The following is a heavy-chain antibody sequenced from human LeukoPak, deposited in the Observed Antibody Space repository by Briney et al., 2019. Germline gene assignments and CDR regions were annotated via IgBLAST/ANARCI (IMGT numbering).Heavy chain of an antibody. D-gene: IGHD4-17*01. CDR2: ISGSGGST. CDR1: GFTFSSYA. J-gene: IGHJ4*02. V-gene: IGHV3-23*01. Sequence: QTGGSLRLSCAASGFTFSSYAMSWVRQAPGKGLEWVSAISGSGGSTYYADSVKGRFTISRDNSKNTLYLQMNSLRAEDTAVYYCATSQTTVYEFDYWGQGTLVTVSS. CDR3: ATSQTTVYEFDY.